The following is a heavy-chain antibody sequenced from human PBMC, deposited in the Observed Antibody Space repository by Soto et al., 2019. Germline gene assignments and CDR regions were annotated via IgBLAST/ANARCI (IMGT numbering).Heavy chain of an antibody. CDR1: GYTLTELS. V-gene: IGHV1-24*01. Sequence: ASVKVSCKVSGYTLTELSMHWVRQAPGKGLEWTGGFDPEDGETIYAQKFQGRVTMTEDTSTDTAYMELSSLRSEDTAVYYCARGNTNDLQWLVSDYFDYWGQGTLVTVS. CDR3: ARGNTNDLQWLVSDYFDY. D-gene: IGHD6-19*01. J-gene: IGHJ4*02. CDR2: FDPEDGET.